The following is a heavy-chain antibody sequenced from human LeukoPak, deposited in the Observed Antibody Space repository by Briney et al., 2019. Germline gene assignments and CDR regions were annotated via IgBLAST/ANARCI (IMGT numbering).Heavy chain of an antibody. CDR3: ASDSRECSSSSSFDY. Sequence: GASVKVSCKASGYTFTGYYMHWVRQAPGQGLEWMGWINPNSGGTNYAQKFQGRATMTRDTSISTACMELSRLRSDDTAVYYCASDSRECSSSSSFDYWGQGTLVTVSS. CDR1: GYTFTGYY. J-gene: IGHJ4*02. V-gene: IGHV1-2*02. D-gene: IGHD6-6*01. CDR2: INPNSGGT.